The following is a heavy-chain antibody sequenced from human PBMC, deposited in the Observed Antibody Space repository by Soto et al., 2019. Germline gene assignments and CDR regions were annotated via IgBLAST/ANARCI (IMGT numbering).Heavy chain of an antibody. V-gene: IGHV3-23*01. D-gene: IGHD4-17*01. CDR1: GFTFSSHA. J-gene: IGHJ5*02. CDR3: ANTSTVTSLVFDP. Sequence: EVQLLESGGDLIQPGGSLRLSCAASGFTFSSHAMSWVRQAPGKGLEWVSSISGSGGSTYYADSVKGRFTISRDTSKNTLSLQLNSLRAEDTAVYYCANTSTVTSLVFDPWGQGTLVTVSS. CDR2: ISGSGGST.